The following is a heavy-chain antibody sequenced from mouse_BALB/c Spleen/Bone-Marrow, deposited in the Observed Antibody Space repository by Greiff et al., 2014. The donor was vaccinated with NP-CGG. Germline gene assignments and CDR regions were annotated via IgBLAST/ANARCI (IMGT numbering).Heavy chain of an antibody. V-gene: IGHV1-20*02. CDR3: ASGATAY. CDR1: GYSLTDYF. D-gene: IGHD3-1*01. J-gene: IGHJ3*01. CDR2: INPYNGDT. Sequence: EVKLVESGPELVKPGASVKISCKASGYSLTDYFMNWVMQSHGKSLEWIGRINPYNGDTFYNQKFKGKATLTIDKSSSTAHMELRSLASEDSAVYYCASGATAYWGQGTLVTVSA.